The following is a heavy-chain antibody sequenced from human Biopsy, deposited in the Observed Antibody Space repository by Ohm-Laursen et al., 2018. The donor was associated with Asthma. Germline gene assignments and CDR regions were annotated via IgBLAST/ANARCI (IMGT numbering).Heavy chain of an antibody. D-gene: IGHD2-2*01. V-gene: IGHV1-69*13. Sequence: GPSVSPSCNSLGGSFNTYVIGWVRHAPGEGLGWKGGINSGFGTPTYPQKFQDRVTITADDSTCTVYMELSSLRSEDADVYYCARKAGSCISRTCYSLDFWGQGTLVTVSS. CDR3: ARKAGSCISRTCYSLDF. J-gene: IGHJ4*02. CDR2: INSGFGTP. CDR1: GGSFNTYV.